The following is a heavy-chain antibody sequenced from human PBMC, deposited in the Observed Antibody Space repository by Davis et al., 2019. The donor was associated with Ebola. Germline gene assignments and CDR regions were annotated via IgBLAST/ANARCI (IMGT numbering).Heavy chain of an antibody. V-gene: IGHV4-38-2*02. Sequence: PGGSLRLSCAVSGYSISSGYYWGWIRQPPGKGLEWIGSIYHSGSTYYNPSLKSRVTISVDTSKNQFSLKLSSVTAADTAVYYCARDLPAALLFDYWGQGTLVTVSS. D-gene: IGHD2-2*01. CDR1: GYSISSGYY. CDR2: IYHSGST. J-gene: IGHJ4*02. CDR3: ARDLPAALLFDY.